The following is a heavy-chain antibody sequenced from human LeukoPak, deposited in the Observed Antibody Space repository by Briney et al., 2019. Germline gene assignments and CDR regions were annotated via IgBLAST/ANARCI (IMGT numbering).Heavy chain of an antibody. D-gene: IGHD2-2*01. V-gene: IGHV3-7*04. Sequence: PGGSLRLSCAASGFTLSSNWRSRAGKAQGKGWEWVANIKQDGSEKYYVDSVKGRFTISRDNAKNSLYLQMNSLRAEDTAVYYCARGQLLLDYWGQGTLVTVSS. J-gene: IGHJ4*02. CDR3: ARGQLLLDY. CDR1: GFTLSSNW. CDR2: IKQDGSEK.